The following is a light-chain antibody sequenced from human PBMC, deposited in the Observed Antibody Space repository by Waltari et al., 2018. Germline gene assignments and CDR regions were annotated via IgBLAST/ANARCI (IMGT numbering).Light chain of an antibody. J-gene: IGKJ5*01. Sequence: EIVMTQSPATLSVSPGETATLSCRASQSVSSNVAWYLKKPGQAPRLLIYDASTRATSIPARFRGSGSGTEFTLTISSLQSEDFAVYYCQQYNRWPPITFGQGTRLEIK. CDR2: DAS. CDR1: QSVSSN. CDR3: QQYNRWPPIT. V-gene: IGKV3-15*01.